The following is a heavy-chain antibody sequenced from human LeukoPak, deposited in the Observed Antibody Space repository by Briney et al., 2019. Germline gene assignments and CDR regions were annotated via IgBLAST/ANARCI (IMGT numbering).Heavy chain of an antibody. CDR1: GGSTSSSNYY. J-gene: IGHJ5*02. CDR3: ARVKWFDP. CDR2: IHYSGNT. V-gene: IGHV4-39*07. Sequence: SETLSLTCTVSGGSTSSSNYYWGWIRQPPGKGLEWIGGIHYSGNTYYNPSLKSRVTISIDTSKNQFSLKLSSVTAADTAVYYCARVKWFDPWGQGTLVTVSS.